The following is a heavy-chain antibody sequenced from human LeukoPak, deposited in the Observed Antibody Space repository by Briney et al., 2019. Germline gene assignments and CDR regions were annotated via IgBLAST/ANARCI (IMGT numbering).Heavy chain of an antibody. CDR3: ARVYDSGSYSCPH. CDR1: GYTFTSYG. CDR2: MNPNSGNT. J-gene: IGHJ4*02. Sequence: ASVKVSCKASGYTFTSYGISWVRQATGQGLEWMGWMNPNSGNTGYAQKFQGRVTMTRNTSISTAYMGLSSLRSEDTAVYYCARVYDSGSYSCPHWGQGTLVTVSS. V-gene: IGHV1-8*02. D-gene: IGHD3-10*01.